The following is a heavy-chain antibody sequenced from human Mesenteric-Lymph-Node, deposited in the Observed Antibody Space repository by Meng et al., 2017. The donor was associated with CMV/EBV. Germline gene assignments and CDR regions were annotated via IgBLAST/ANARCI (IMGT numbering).Heavy chain of an antibody. Sequence: GGSLRLSCAAPGFTFSSYAMTWVRQAPGKGLEWVSAISASGHNTYYSDSVKGRFTISRDNSKNTVHLQMNSLRAEDTAIYYCARVDFGGIQYWGQGTLVTVSS. CDR3: ARVDFGGIQY. J-gene: IGHJ4*02. CDR2: ISASGHNT. CDR1: GFTFSSYA. D-gene: IGHD3-3*01. V-gene: IGHV3-23*01.